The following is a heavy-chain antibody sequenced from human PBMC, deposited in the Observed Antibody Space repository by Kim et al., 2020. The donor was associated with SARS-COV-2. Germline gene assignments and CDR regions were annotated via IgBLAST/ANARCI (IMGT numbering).Heavy chain of an antibody. CDR2: IYYSGST. CDR1: GGSISSYY. D-gene: IGHD3-9*01. J-gene: IGHJ6*03. V-gene: IGHV4-59*01. CDR3: ARSILGYYDILTGFSWDYYYYMDV. Sequence: SETLSLTCTVSGGSISSYYWSWIRQPPGKGLEWIGYIYYSGSTNYNPSLKSRVTISVDTSKNQFSLKLSSVTAADTAVYYCARSILGYYDILTGFSWDYYYYMDVWGKET.